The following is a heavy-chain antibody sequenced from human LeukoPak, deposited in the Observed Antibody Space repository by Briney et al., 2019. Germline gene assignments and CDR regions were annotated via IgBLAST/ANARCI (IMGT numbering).Heavy chain of an antibody. J-gene: IGHJ4*02. CDR3: ASGTTRLDYFDY. CDR1: GFRFSSYS. V-gene: IGHV3-48*04. Sequence: GGSLRLSCAAYGFRFSSYSMNWVRQAPGKGLEWVSSISSSSITIYYADSVKGRFTISRDNAKNSLYLRMNSLRAEDTAVYYCASGTTRLDYFDYWGQGTLVTVSS. CDR2: ISSSSITI. D-gene: IGHD1/OR15-1a*01.